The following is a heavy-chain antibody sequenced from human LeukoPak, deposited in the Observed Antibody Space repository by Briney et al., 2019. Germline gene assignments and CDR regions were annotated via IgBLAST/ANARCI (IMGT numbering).Heavy chain of an antibody. V-gene: IGHV1-18*01. CDR1: GGTFSSYG. J-gene: IGHJ4*02. CDR2: ISAYNGNT. CDR3: ARARAVAGTIAPGDY. Sequence: ASVKVSCEASGGTFSSYGISWVRQAPGQGLEWMGWISAYNGNTNYAQKLQGRVTMTTDTSTSTAYMELRSLRSDDTAVYYCARARAVAGTIAPGDYWDQGTLVTVSS. D-gene: IGHD6-19*01.